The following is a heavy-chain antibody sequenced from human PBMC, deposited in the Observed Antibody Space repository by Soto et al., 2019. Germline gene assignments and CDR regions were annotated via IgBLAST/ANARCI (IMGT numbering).Heavy chain of an antibody. V-gene: IGHV3-30-3*01. CDR3: ARDRARYSSSVLDAFDI. J-gene: IGHJ3*02. Sequence: VAVISYDGSNKYYADSVKGRFTISRDNSKNTLYLQMNSLRAEDTAVYYCARDRARYSSSVLDAFDIWGQGTMVTVSS. CDR2: ISYDGSNK. D-gene: IGHD6-6*01.